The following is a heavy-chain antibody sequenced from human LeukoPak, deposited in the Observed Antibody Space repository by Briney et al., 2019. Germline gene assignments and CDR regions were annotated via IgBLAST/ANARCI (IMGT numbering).Heavy chain of an antibody. D-gene: IGHD6-6*01. Sequence: GGSLRLSCAASGCTFSSYSMNWVRQAPGKGLEWVSSISSSSSYIYYADSVKGRFTISRDNAKNSLYLQMNSLRAEDTAVYYCARDLGGGYSSSHPFDYWGQGTLVTVSS. CDR3: ARDLGGGYSSSHPFDY. V-gene: IGHV3-21*01. CDR1: GCTFSSYS. CDR2: ISSSSSYI. J-gene: IGHJ4*02.